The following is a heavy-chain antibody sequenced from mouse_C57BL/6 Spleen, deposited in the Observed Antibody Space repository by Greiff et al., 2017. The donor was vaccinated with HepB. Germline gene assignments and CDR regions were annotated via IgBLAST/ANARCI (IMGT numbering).Heavy chain of an antibody. CDR1: GFTFSDYY. CDR2: INYDGSST. CDR3: AREVYYGGMDY. D-gene: IGHD1-2*01. Sequence: DVKLVESEGGLVQPGSSMKLSCTASGFTFSDYYMAWVRQVPEKGLEWVANINYDGSSTYYLDSLKSRFIISRDNAKNILYLQMSSLKSEDTATYYCAREVYYGGMDYWGQGTSVTVSS. V-gene: IGHV5-16*01. J-gene: IGHJ4*01.